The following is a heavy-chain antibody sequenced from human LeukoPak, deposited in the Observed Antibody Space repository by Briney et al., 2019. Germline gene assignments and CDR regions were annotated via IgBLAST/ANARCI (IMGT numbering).Heavy chain of an antibody. Sequence: PSETLSLTCTVSGGSISSSSYYWGWIRQPPGKGLEWIGIIYYSGSTYYNPSLKSRVTISVDTSKNQFSLKLSSVTAADTAVYYCGRHSSSSGWFDPWGQGTLVTVSS. CDR1: GGSISSSSYY. J-gene: IGHJ5*02. D-gene: IGHD6-6*01. CDR2: IYYSGST. V-gene: IGHV4-39*01. CDR3: GRHSSSSGWFDP.